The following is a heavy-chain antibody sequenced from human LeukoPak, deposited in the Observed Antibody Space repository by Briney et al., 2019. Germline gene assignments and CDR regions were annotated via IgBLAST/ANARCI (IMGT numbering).Heavy chain of an antibody. CDR3: ARGFRAIAVVIAAPADY. D-gene: IGHD2-15*01. J-gene: IGHJ4*02. Sequence: GASVKVSCKASGYTFSRYFMYGVRQAPGQGLEWMGIINPSGGTTSYAQKFQGRLTMTRDTSTSTVFMELSSLRSEDTAVYYCARGFRAIAVVIAAPADYWRQGTLVTVSS. V-gene: IGHV1-46*01. CDR1: GYTFSRYF. CDR2: INPSGGTT.